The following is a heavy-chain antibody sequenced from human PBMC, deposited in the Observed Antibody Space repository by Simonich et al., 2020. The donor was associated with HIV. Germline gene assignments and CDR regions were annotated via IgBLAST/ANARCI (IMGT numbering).Heavy chain of an antibody. CDR1: GFTFDDYA. Sequence: EVQLVESGGGLVQPGRSLRLSCAASGFTFDDYAMHWVRQAPGKGLEWVSGISWNSGSIGYADSVKGRFTISRDNAKNSLYLQMNSLRAEDMALYYCARYCDSSGLGLWYFDLWGRGTLVTVSS. V-gene: IGHV3-9*03. J-gene: IGHJ2*01. CDR3: ARYCDSSGLGLWYFDL. CDR2: ISWNSGSI. D-gene: IGHD3-22*01.